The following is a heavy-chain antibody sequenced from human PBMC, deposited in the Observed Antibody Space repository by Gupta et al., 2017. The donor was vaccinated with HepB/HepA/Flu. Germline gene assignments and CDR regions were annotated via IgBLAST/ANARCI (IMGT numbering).Heavy chain of an antibody. V-gene: IGHV3-23*05. CDR1: GVSFSSYA. D-gene: IGHD3-3*01. J-gene: IGHJ4*02. Sequence: EVQMLASGGGLVQPGGSLRLSCAASGVSFSSYAMSWVRQALGKGLECVSALDNSGSYTYYAVSAKGRFTISRDNSKGTLYLEMNSLTADDTAVYYCAKHSGVTRIGRYFDSWGQGTLVTVSS. CDR2: LDNSGSYT. CDR3: AKHSGVTRIGRYFDS.